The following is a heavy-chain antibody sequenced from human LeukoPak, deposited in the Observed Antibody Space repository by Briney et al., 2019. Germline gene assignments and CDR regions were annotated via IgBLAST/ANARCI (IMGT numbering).Heavy chain of an antibody. CDR3: ARAYSSSFLGYYYMDV. J-gene: IGHJ6*03. D-gene: IGHD6-13*01. CDR1: GVSFSGYY. Sequence: PSETLSFTCAVYGVSFSGYYWSWLRQPPGKGLEWLGEINRSGSTNYNPSLKSRVTISVDTSKNQFSLKLSSVTAADTAVYYCARAYSSSFLGYYYMDVWGKGTTVTVSS. V-gene: IGHV4-34*01. CDR2: INRSGST.